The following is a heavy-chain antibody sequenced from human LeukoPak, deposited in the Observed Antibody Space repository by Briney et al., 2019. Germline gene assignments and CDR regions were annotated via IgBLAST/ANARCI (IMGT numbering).Heavy chain of an antibody. D-gene: IGHD2-8*02. CDR2: ISYDESKK. CDR3: ARDEAYPGGFLDL. J-gene: IGHJ2*01. Sequence: GGSLRLSCAASGFTFSAYGMHWVRQAPGKGLECVAVISYDESKKRYVDSVKGRFTISRDNSKNTMYLQMNSLRAEDTAVYYCARDEAYPGGFLDLWGRGTLVTVSS. CDR1: GFTFSAYG. V-gene: IGHV3-30*03.